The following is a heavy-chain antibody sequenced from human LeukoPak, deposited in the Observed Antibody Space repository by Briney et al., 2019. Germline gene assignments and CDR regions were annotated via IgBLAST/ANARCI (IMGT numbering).Heavy chain of an antibody. CDR3: AKDAYGSGAGFDY. CDR1: GFTFSSYA. CDR2: ISYDGSNK. Sequence: PGRSLRLSCAASGFTFSSYAMHWVRQAPGKGLEWVAVISYDGSNKYYADSVKGRFTISRDNSKNTLYLQMNSLRGEDTAVYYCAKDAYGSGAGFDYWGQGTLVTVSS. D-gene: IGHD3-10*01. V-gene: IGHV3-30*04. J-gene: IGHJ4*02.